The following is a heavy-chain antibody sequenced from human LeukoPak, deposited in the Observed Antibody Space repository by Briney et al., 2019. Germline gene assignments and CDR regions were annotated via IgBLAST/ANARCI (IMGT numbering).Heavy chain of an antibody. V-gene: IGHV1-18*04. J-gene: IGHJ6*04. CDR1: GYTFTNYG. CDR3: AITDYDILTGARMDV. D-gene: IGHD3-9*01. CDR2: ISAYNANT. Sequence: GASVKVTCKASGYTFTNYGITWVRQAPGQGLEWMGWISAYNANTNYAQKFQGRVTITTDTSTSTVYMELRSLRADDTAICYCAITDYDILTGARMDVWGKGTTVTVSS.